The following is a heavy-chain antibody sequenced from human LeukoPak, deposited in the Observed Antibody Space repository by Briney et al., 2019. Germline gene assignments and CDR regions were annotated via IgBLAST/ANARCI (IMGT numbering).Heavy chain of an antibody. J-gene: IGHJ4*02. D-gene: IGHD1-26*01. CDR1: GGSISSYY. V-gene: IGHV4-59*05. Sequence: SETLSLTCTVSGGSISSYYWSWIRQPPGKGLEWIGSIYYSGSTYYNPSLKSRVTISVDTSKNQFSLKLSSVTAADTAVYYCARLNRGSYPFDYWGQGTLVTVSS. CDR2: IYYSGST. CDR3: ARLNRGSYPFDY.